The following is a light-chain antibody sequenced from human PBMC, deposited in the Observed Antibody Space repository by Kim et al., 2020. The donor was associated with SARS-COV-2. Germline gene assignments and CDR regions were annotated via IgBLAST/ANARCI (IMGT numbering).Light chain of an antibody. CDR1: TSNIETNT. V-gene: IGLV1-44*01. CDR3: AAWDDSPDGYVV. Sequence: QRVSISCSGSTSNIETNTVNWYQQLPGAAPKLLIHTNNQRPSGVPDRFSGSRFGTSASLTINGLQSEDEADYFCAAWDDSPDGYVVFGGGTQLTVL. J-gene: IGLJ2*01. CDR2: TNN.